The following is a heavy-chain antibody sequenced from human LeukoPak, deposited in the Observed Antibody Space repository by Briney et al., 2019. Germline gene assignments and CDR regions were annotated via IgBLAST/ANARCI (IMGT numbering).Heavy chain of an antibody. CDR1: GDSVSRDSIA. J-gene: IGHJ4*02. D-gene: IGHD6-19*01. CDR2: TYYKSAWYN. CDR3: ARGTGWPQFDY. V-gene: IGHV6-1*01. Sequence: SQTLSLTCALSGDSVSRDSIAWNWIRQSPSRGLEWLGRTYYKSAWYNDYAVSVKGRIIINPDTSKNQFSLQLNSVTPEDTAVYYCARGTGWPQFDYWGQGTLVTVPS.